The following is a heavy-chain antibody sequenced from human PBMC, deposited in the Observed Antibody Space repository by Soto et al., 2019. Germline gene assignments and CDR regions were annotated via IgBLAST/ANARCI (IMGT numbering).Heavy chain of an antibody. Sequence: QVQLVESGGGVVQPGGSLRLSCAASGFTFSYSGFHWVRQAPGKGLEWVAVMHTGGNEKYYVDSGKGRFTVSRDDSRNMVYLEMSGLRAEDTAEYFCARDADTTGHYSHFDLWGRGALVAVS. CDR1: GFTFSYSG. D-gene: IGHD3-9*01. CDR3: ARDADTTGHYSHFDL. J-gene: IGHJ4*02. V-gene: IGHV3-33*08. CDR2: MHTGGNEK.